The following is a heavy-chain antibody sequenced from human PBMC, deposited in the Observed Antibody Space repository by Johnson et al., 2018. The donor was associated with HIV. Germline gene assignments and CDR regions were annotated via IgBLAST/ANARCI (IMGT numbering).Heavy chain of an antibody. D-gene: IGHD1-26*01. Sequence: VQLVESGGDLVQPGDSLRLSCVGSGFTFSHNWMSWVRQAPGKGPEWVANINHDVSAIQYADSVKGRSTISRDNAENSLFLQIHSLRAEDTAVYYCVRDPGWGALDIWGHGTMVTVSS. CDR3: VRDPGWGALDI. J-gene: IGHJ3*02. CDR1: GFTFSHNW. V-gene: IGHV3-7*03. CDR2: INHDVSAI.